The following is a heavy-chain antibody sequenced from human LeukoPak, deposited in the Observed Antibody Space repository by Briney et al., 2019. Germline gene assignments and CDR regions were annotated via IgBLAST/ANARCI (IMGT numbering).Heavy chain of an antibody. CDR2: IIPILGIA. CDR1: GGTFSSYT. CDR3: ARDGQWELPVPYYFDY. D-gene: IGHD1-26*01. V-gene: IGHV1-69*04. J-gene: IGHJ4*02. Sequence: GASVKVSCKACGGTFSSYTISWVRQAPGQGLEWMGRIIPILGIANYAQKFQGRVTITADKSTSTAYMELSSLRSEDTAVYYWARDGQWELPVPYYFDYWGQGTLVIVSS.